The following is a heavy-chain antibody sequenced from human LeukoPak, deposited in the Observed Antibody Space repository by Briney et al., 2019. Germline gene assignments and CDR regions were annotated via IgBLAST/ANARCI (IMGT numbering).Heavy chain of an antibody. CDR3: ARAGVGYYDFWSDDRLSFDY. CDR1: GFTFSSYS. Sequence: GGSLRLSCAASGFTFSSYSMNWVRQAPGKGLEWVSCISSSSSYIYYADSVKGRFTISRDNAKNSLYLQMNSLRAEDTAVYYCARAGVGYYDFWSDDRLSFDYWGQGTLVTVSS. CDR2: ISSSSSYI. V-gene: IGHV3-21*01. D-gene: IGHD3-3*01. J-gene: IGHJ4*02.